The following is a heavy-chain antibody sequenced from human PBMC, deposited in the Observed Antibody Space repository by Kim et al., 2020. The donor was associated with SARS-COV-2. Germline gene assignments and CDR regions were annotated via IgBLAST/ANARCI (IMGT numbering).Heavy chain of an antibody. CDR3: ARDGGFDWL. CDR2: IYYSGST. D-gene: IGHD3-9*01. J-gene: IGHJ4*02. V-gene: IGHV4-39*07. CDR1: GGSISSSSYY. Sequence: SETLSLTCTVSGGSISSSSYYWGWIRQPPGKGLEWIGSIYYSGSTYYNPSLKSRVTISVDTSKNQFSLKLSSVTAADTAVYYCARDGGFDWLWGQGTLVTVSS.